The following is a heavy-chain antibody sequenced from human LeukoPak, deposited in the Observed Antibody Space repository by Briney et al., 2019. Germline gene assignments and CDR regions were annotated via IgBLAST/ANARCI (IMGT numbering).Heavy chain of an antibody. CDR3: AGDTRDTAMVTGGWFDP. D-gene: IGHD5-18*01. CDR2: IYYSGST. V-gene: IGHV4-31*03. Sequence: PSQTLSLTCTVSGGSISSGGYYWSWIRQHPGKGLEWIGYIYYSGSTYYNPSLKSRVTISVDTSKNQFSLKLSSVTAAGTAVYYCAGDTRDTAMVTGGWFDPWGQGTLVTVSS. CDR1: GGSISSGGYY. J-gene: IGHJ5*02.